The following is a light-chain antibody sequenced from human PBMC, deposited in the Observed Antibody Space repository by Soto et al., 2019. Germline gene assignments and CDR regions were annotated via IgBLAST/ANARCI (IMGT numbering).Light chain of an antibody. CDR1: QGIAGW. CDR3: QHNGV. CDR2: ATS. Sequence: DIQMTQSPSSLSASVGETVTMTCRASQGIAGWLYWYQQKPGKAPKLLIFATSNLQGGVPSRFSGSGSGTDFTLTISSLQPEDFATYYCQHNGVFGPGTQVDIK. J-gene: IGKJ3*01. V-gene: IGKV1-12*01.